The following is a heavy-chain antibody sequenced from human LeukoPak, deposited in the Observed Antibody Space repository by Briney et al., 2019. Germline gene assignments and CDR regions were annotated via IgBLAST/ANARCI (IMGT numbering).Heavy chain of an antibody. CDR1: GFTFSTYA. V-gene: IGHV3-33*01. J-gene: IGHJ2*01. D-gene: IGHD3-10*01. CDR3: ARLRGGWYFDL. Sequence: PGGSLRLSCAASGFTFSTYAMHWVRQAPGKGLEWVAVIWYDGNNKYYADSVKGRFTISRDNSKNTLYLQMNSLRAEDTAVYYCARLRGGWYFDLWGRGTLVTVSS. CDR2: IWYDGNNK.